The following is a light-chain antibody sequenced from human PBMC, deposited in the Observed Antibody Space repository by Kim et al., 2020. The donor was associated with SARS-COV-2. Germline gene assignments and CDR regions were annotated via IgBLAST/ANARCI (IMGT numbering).Light chain of an antibody. V-gene: IGLV2-14*03. J-gene: IGLJ2*01. Sequence: GQSIPISCTGTSSDVGGYNYVSWYQHHPGKAPKLMIYDVSKRPSGVSNRFSGSKSGNMASLTISGLQAEDEADYYCSSYTTTSTVVFGGGTQLTVL. CDR2: DVS. CDR3: SSYTTTSTVV. CDR1: SSDVGGYNY.